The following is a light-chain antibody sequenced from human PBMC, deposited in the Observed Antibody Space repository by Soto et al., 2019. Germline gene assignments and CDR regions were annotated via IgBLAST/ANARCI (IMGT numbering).Light chain of an antibody. CDR1: QSLAYSDGNTY. J-gene: IGKJ2*01. CDR2: KVS. Sequence: DVVMTQSPLSLPVTLGQPASISCRSSQSLAYSDGNTYLNWFQQRPGQSPRRLIYKVSNRDSGVPDTFSGRGSGTDFTLKISRVETEDVGVYYCMRRTPLPPYTFGQGTKLEIK. V-gene: IGKV2-30*01. CDR3: MRRTPLPPYT.